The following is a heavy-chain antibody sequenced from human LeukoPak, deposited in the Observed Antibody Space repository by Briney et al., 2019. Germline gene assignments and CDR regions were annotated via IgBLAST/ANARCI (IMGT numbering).Heavy chain of an antibody. V-gene: IGHV3-48*04. Sequence: GGSLRLSCAASGFTFSAYSMNWDRQAPGKGLEWLSYITSTSSTVFYADSVKGRFTISRDNAKNSLFLQMNSLRAEDTAVYYCARHSGGSYYEEIGAFDIWGQGTMVTVSS. D-gene: IGHD1-26*01. J-gene: IGHJ3*02. CDR3: ARHSGGSYYEEIGAFDI. CDR2: ITSTSSTV. CDR1: GFTFSAYS.